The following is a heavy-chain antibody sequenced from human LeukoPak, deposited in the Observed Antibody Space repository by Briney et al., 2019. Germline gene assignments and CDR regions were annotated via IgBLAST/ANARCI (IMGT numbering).Heavy chain of an antibody. CDR2: IYYSGST. CDR3: ARWGWQPPYWFDP. D-gene: IGHD6-19*01. Sequence: SETLSLTCTVSGGSISSGGYYWSWIRQHPGKGLEWIGYIYYSGSTYYNPSLKSRVTISVDTSKNQFSLKLSSVTAADTAVYYCARWGWQPPYWFDPWGQGTLVTVSS. CDR1: GGSISSGGYY. J-gene: IGHJ5*02. V-gene: IGHV4-31*03.